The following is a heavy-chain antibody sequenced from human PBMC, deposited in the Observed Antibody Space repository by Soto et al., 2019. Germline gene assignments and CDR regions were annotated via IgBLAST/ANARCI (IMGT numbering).Heavy chain of an antibody. CDR3: ARVSWREKYGMDV. J-gene: IGHJ6*02. CDR2: ITFSGNTV. CDR1: GFTFSASD. V-gene: IGHV3-11*01. Sequence: GGSLRLSCAASGFTFSASDMSGIRKAPGKGLEWISYITFSGNTVYYADSLKARFTISRDNAKNSLYLQMNRLRAEDTAVYYCARVSWREKYGMDVWGQGTTVTVSS.